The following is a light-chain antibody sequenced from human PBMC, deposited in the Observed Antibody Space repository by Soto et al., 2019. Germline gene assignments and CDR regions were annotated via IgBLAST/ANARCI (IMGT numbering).Light chain of an antibody. CDR1: QSISSNS. CDR3: QQYGRSPLT. J-gene: IGKJ4*01. CDR2: GAS. V-gene: IGKV3-20*01. Sequence: EIVLTQSPGTLSLSPGERATLSCRASQSISSNSLAWYQQKPGQAPRLLIYGASSRFTGIPDRFSGRGSGTEFTLTIRRLEPEDFAVYYCQQYGRSPLTFGGGTKVEIK.